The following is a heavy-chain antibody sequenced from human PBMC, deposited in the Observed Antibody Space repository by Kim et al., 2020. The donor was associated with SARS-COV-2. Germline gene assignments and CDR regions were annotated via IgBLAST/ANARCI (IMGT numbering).Heavy chain of an antibody. V-gene: IGHV1-8*01. CDR2: P. CDR3: ARGLGDYRDY. Sequence: PGYAQKFQGRVTMTRNTSISTAYMELSSLRSENTAVYYCARGLGDYRDYWGQGTLVTVSS. D-gene: IGHD1-26*01. J-gene: IGHJ4*02.